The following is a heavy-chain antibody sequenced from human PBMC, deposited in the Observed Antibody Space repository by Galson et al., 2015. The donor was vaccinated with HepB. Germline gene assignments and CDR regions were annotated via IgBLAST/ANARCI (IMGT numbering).Heavy chain of an antibody. CDR2: INAGNGNT. V-gene: IGHV1-3*01. CDR1: GYTFTSYA. CDR3: ARDPRLPGLWVGGLLAGGWFDH. D-gene: IGHD3-10*01. J-gene: IGHJ5*02. Sequence: SVKVSCKASGYTFTSYAMHWVRQAPGQRLEWMGWINAGNGNTKYSQKFQGRVTITRDTSASTAYMQLSSLRSEDTAVYYCARDPRLPGLWVGGLLAGGWFDHWGQGTLFTVSS.